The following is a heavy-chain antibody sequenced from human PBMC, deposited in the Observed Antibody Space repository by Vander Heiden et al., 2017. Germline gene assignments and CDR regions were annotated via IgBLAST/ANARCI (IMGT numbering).Heavy chain of an antibody. J-gene: IGHJ4*02. CDR2: ILFDGTNK. CDR3: ARGTTCYYRGSYFDY. CDR1: GFTFSSYC. D-gene: IGHD3-9*01. V-gene: IGHV3-33*01. Sequence: QVQLVESGGGVVQPGRALRLSCAASGFTFSSYCMHWVRQAPGKELECVAIILFDGTNKYYGDSVKGRFTISRDNSKNTVYLQMNSLRAEDTAVYYCARGTTCYYRGSYFDYWSQGTLVTASS.